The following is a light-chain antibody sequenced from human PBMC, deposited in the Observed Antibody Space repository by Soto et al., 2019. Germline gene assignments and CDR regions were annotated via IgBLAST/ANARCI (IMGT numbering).Light chain of an antibody. CDR2: DAS. CDR1: QTISNW. V-gene: IGKV1-5*01. Sequence: MTQSPSTLSASVGDRVTITCRASQTISNWLAWYQQKPGKAPKVLIYDASTLDGGVPSRFSGRRSGTDFTLTISSLQPSDFATYYCQQYNTYPLTFGGGTKVDIK. J-gene: IGKJ4*01. CDR3: QQYNTYPLT.